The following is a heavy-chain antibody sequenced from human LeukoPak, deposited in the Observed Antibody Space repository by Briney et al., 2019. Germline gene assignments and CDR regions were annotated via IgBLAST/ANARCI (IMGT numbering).Heavy chain of an antibody. CDR3: AKRGFVIGVILVGFHKEAYYFDV. V-gene: IGHV3-23*01. D-gene: IGHD2-15*01. J-gene: IGHJ4*02. Sequence: GGSLRLSCAVSGITLSNYSMSSVRQAPGKGLEWVAGITDSGGRTNYADSVKGRFTISRDNPKNTVYLQMNRLRAEDTAVYVCAKRGFVIGVILVGFHKEAYYFDVWGQGALVTVSS. CDR2: ITDSGGRT. CDR1: GITLSNYS.